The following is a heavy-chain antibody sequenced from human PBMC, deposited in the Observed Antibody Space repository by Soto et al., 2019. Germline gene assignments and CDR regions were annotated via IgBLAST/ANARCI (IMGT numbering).Heavy chain of an antibody. CDR2: IHYSGST. CDR3: ARGNVVVVTAIDWFDP. D-gene: IGHD2-21*02. Sequence: QVQLQESGPGLVKPSQTLSLTCTVSGGSISSGDNYWSWIRQPPGKGLEWIGYIHYSGSTYYNPSLGNRLSISVETSKNQFSLKLTSVTAADTAVYYCARGNVVVVTAIDWFDPWGQGTLVTVSS. CDR1: GGSISSGDNY. J-gene: IGHJ5*02. V-gene: IGHV4-30-4*01.